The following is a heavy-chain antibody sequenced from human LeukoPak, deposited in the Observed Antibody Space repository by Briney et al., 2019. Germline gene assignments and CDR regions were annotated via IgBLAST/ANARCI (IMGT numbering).Heavy chain of an antibody. J-gene: IGHJ4*02. CDR2: INPKSGGT. V-gene: IGHV1-2*02. Sequence: AVQVSCMTSGYTFTECYVHWLRPAAGQGPEGMGWINPKSGGTQFAMQFRGRVTMNTDPSITTVYMDLRSLVSDDTAVYYCVREGSNQMGSIHFDLWGQGTLLTVSS. CDR1: GYTFTECY. CDR3: VREGSNQMGSIHFDL. D-gene: IGHD5-24*01.